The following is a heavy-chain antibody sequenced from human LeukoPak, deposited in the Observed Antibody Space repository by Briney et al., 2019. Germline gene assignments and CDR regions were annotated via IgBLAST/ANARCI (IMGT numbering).Heavy chain of an antibody. CDR1: GYSFTGYY. V-gene: IGHV1-2*02. CDR3: VRAPAPIKYNLDY. D-gene: IGHD1-14*01. Sequence: ASVNVSCKASGYSFTGYYMHWVRQAPGQGLEWMGWISPNSGTTSYAQKFQGRVTLTKDTSISTAYMELSSLTSDDTAVYHCVRAPAPIKYNLDYWGQGTLVTVSS. CDR2: ISPNSGTT. J-gene: IGHJ4*02.